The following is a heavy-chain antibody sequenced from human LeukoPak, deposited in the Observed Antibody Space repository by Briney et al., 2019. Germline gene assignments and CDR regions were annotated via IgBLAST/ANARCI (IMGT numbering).Heavy chain of an antibody. V-gene: IGHV3-23*01. CDR2: ISGSGGAT. CDR1: GFTFSSYA. CDR3: AIYDSSGYFDY. Sequence: GGSLRLSCAASGFTFSSYAMSWVRQAPGKGLEWVSAISGSGGATYYADSVKGRFTISRDNFKNTLYLQMNSLRAEDTAVYYCAIYDSSGYFDYWGQGTLVTVSS. D-gene: IGHD3-22*01. J-gene: IGHJ4*02.